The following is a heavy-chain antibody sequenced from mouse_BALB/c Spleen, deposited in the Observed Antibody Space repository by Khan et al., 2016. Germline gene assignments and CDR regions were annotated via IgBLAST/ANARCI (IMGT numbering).Heavy chain of an antibody. CDR2: INPSSGKT. CDR1: GYTFTIYT. V-gene: IGHV1-4*01. Sequence: QVQLKQSGAELARPGASVKMSCKASGYTFTIYTMHWVKQRPGQGLEWIGYINPSSGKTNYNPKFKDKATLTADKSSNTAYMQLSSLPSANSAFYCCARSRRMEANYPVAYWGQGTTLTVSA. CDR3: ARSRRMEANYPVAY. D-gene: IGHD2-1*01. J-gene: IGHJ2*01.